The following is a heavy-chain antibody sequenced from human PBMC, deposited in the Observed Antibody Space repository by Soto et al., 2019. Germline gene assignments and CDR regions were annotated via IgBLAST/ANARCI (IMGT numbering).Heavy chain of an antibody. CDR2: IYSGGST. V-gene: IGHV3-53*01. CDR3: ARDMCSSSWYYFDY. D-gene: IGHD6-13*01. J-gene: IGHJ4*02. CDR1: GFTVSSNY. Sequence: LRLSCAASGFTVSSNYMSWVRQAPGKGLEWVSVIYSGGSTYYADSVKGRFTISRDNSKNTLYLQMNSLRAEDTAVYYCARDMCSSSWYYFDYWGQGTLVTVSS.